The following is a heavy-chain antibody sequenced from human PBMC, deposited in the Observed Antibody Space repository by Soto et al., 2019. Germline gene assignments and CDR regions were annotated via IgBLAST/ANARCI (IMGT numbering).Heavy chain of an antibody. V-gene: IGHV1-18*01. CDR2: ISAYNGNT. Sequence: QVQLVQSGAEVKKPGASVKVSCKASGYTFTSYAISWVRQAPGQGLEWMGWISAYNGNTNYAQKRKGSVTMTTDTSTSTAHMELRSLRSDDTAVYDCARDSPPPREWGQGTLVTVSS. CDR1: GYTFTSYA. CDR3: ARDSPPPRE. J-gene: IGHJ4*02. D-gene: IGHD1-26*01.